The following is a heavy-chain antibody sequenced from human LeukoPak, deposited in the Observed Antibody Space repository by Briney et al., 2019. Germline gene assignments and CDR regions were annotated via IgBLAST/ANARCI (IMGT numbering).Heavy chain of an antibody. CDR2: INPNSGGT. CDR1: GYTFTGYY. J-gene: IGHJ4*02. CDR3: ARDLGYSRSYFDY. V-gene: IGHV1-2*02. D-gene: IGHD7-27*01. Sequence: ASVKVSCKASGYTFTGYYMHWVRQAPGQGLEWMGWINPNSGGTNYAQKFQGRVTMTRDTSISTAYMELSRLRSDDTAVYYCARDLGYSRSYFDYWGQGTLVTVSS.